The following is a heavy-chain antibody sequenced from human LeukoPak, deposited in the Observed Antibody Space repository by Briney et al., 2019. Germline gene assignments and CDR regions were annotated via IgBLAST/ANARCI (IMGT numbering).Heavy chain of an antibody. J-gene: IGHJ4*02. Sequence: PSETLSLTCTVSGVSISSSNSYWGWTRQPPGKGLEWIGSIYYSGNTYYNASLKSQVSISIDTSKNQFSLRLTSVTAADTAVYYCARDLGYSGYDPDYWGQGTLVTVSS. CDR3: ARDLGYSGYDPDY. CDR2: IYYSGNT. D-gene: IGHD5-12*01. V-gene: IGHV4-39*02. CDR1: GVSISSSNSY.